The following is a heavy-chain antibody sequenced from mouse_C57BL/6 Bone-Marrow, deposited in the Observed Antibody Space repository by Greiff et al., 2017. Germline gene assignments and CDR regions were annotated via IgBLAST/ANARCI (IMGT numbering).Heavy chain of an antibody. CDR2: IRNKANGYTT. CDR1: GFTFTDYY. Sequence: EVKVEESGGGLVQPGGSLSLSCAASGFTFTDYYMSWVRQPPGKALEWLGFIRNKANGYTTEYSASVKGRFTISRDNSQSILYLQMNALRAEDSATYYCARYGVVAHYYAMDYWGQGTSVTVSS. V-gene: IGHV7-3*01. D-gene: IGHD1-1*01. CDR3: ARYGVVAHYYAMDY. J-gene: IGHJ4*01.